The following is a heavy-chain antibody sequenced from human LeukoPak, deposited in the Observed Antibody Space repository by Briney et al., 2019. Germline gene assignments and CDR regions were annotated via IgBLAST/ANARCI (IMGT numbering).Heavy chain of an antibody. CDR1: GFTFDDYA. Sequence: GGSLRLSCAASGFTFDDYAMHWVRQAPGKGLEWVAVIWYDGSNKYYADSVKGRFTISRDNSKSTLYLQVNSLRAEDTAVYYCARISCTGGNCRPYSYYDMDVWGQGTTVTVSS. V-gene: IGHV3-33*08. CDR2: IWYDGSNK. CDR3: ARISCTGGNCRPYSYYDMDV. D-gene: IGHD2-15*01. J-gene: IGHJ6*02.